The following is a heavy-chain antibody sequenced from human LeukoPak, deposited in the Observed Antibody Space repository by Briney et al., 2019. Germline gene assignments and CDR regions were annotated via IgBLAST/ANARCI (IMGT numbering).Heavy chain of an antibody. D-gene: IGHD4-17*01. J-gene: IGHJ4*02. CDR3: AHYGDNRFTYYFDY. Sequence: ASGPTLVNPTQTLTLTCTFSGFSLTTTGVGVGWIRQTPGKALEWLALIYWNNDNRYSPSLRSRLTIIKDTSKNLVVLIMANMNPADTATYHCAHYGDNRFTYYFDYWGQGTPVTVSS. V-gene: IGHV2-5*01. CDR2: IYWNNDN. CDR1: GFSLTTTGVG.